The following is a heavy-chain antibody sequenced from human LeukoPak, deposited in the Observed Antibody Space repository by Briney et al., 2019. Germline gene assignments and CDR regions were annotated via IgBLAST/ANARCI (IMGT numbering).Heavy chain of an antibody. Sequence: PGGSLRLSCAASGFTFGSYSMNWVCQAPGKGLEGASYISSGSTYIYYADSVKGRFTISRDNAKNSLYLQMNSLRAEDTAVYYCARSMREYKPPDLDPWGQGTLVTVSS. V-gene: IGHV3-21*01. CDR3: ARSMREYKPPDLDP. CDR1: GFTFGSYS. D-gene: IGHD6-6*01. J-gene: IGHJ5*02. CDR2: ISSGSTYI.